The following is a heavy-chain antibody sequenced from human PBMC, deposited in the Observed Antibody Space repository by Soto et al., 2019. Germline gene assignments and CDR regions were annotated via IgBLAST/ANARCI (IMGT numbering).Heavy chain of an antibody. CDR1: GYTFTDYF. J-gene: IGHJ3*02. V-gene: IGHV1-2*02. CDR3: ARLLHYSHYGASSHIGFDM. CDR2: INPYSGGA. D-gene: IGHD2-21*01. Sequence: QVPLVQSGAEVKKPGASVKVSCEASGYTFTDYFIHWVRQAPGQGLEWIGWINPYSGGADLSQKCQGRVTMTRDTSIITAYMEVRSLRSNDTAVFYCARLLHYSHYGASSHIGFDMWGQGTLVTVSS.